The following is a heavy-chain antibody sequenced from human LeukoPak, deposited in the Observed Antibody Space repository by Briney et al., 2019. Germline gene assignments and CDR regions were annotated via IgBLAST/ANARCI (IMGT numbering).Heavy chain of an antibody. CDR1: GYTFSDYY. D-gene: IGHD2-21*02. Sequence: ASVKVSCKAPGYTFSDYYIHWLRQAPGRGLEWMGWIKPNSGVTNYARNFQGRITMTRDTSISTAFMELSSLRSDDTAVYYCARPSYCGGGCYYYFDYWGQGTLVAVSS. CDR3: ARPSYCGGGCYYYFDY. CDR2: IKPNSGVT. J-gene: IGHJ4*02. V-gene: IGHV1-2*02.